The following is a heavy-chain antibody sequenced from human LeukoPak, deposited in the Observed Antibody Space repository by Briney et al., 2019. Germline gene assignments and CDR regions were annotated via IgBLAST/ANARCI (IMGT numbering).Heavy chain of an antibody. D-gene: IGHD6-19*01. CDR1: GGSISSYY. Sequence: SETLSLTCTVSGGSISSYYWSWIRQPPGKGLEWIGYIYYSGSTNYNPSLKSRVTISVDTSKNQFSLKLSSVTAAGTAVYYCARGVTAVAEFDYWGQGTLVTVSS. V-gene: IGHV4-59*01. J-gene: IGHJ4*02. CDR2: IYYSGST. CDR3: ARGVTAVAEFDY.